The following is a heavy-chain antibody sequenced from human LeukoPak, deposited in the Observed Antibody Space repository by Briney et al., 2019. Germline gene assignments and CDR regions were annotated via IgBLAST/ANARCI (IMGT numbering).Heavy chain of an antibody. CDR1: GGSFSGYY. CDR3: ARLPGCSGADCFRAFDI. V-gene: IGHV4-34*01. J-gene: IGHJ3*02. D-gene: IGHD2-21*02. Sequence: TSETLSLTCAVYGGSFSGYYWSWIRQPPGKGLEWIGEINHSGSTNYNPSLKSRVTISVDTSKNHFSLSLTSVTAADTAVYYCARLPGCSGADCFRAFDIWGQGTMVTVSS. CDR2: INHSGST.